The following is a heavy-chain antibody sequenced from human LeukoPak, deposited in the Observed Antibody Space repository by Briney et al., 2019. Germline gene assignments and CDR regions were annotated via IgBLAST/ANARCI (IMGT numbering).Heavy chain of an antibody. Sequence: ASVKVSCKASGHTFTSYGISWVRQAPGQGLEWMGWISAYNGNTNYAQKLQGRVTMTTDTSTSTAYMELRSLRSDDTAVYYCARDCAAAGTLCWFDPWGQGTLVTVSS. CDR3: ARDCAAAGTLCWFDP. CDR1: GHTFTSYG. D-gene: IGHD6-13*01. J-gene: IGHJ5*02. CDR2: ISAYNGNT. V-gene: IGHV1-18*01.